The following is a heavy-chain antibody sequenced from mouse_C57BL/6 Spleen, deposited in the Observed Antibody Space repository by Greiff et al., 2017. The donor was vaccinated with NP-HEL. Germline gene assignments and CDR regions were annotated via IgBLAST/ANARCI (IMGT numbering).Heavy chain of an antibody. CDR2: INYDGSST. V-gene: IGHV5-16*01. D-gene: IGHD4-1*02. J-gene: IGHJ4*01. Sequence: DVKLVESEGGLVQPGSSMKLSCTASGFTFSDYYMAWVRQVPEKGLEWVANINYDGSSTYYLDSLKSRFIISRDNAKNILYLQMSSLKSEDTATYYCARDQGFQLDYYAMDYWGQGTSVTVSS. CDR3: ARDQGFQLDYYAMDY. CDR1: GFTFSDYY.